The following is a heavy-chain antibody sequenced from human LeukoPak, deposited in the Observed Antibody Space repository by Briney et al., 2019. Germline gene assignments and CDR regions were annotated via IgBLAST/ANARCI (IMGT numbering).Heavy chain of an antibody. CDR3: ARAVAVETPFDY. CDR1: GFTFSSYG. V-gene: IGHV3-33*01. Sequence: PGRSLRLSCAASGFTFSSYGMHWVRQDPGKGLEWVAVIWYDGSNKYYADSVKGRFTISRDNSKNTLYLQMNSLRAEDTAVYYCARAVAVETPFDYWGQGTLVTVSS. J-gene: IGHJ4*02. CDR2: IWYDGSNK. D-gene: IGHD6-19*01.